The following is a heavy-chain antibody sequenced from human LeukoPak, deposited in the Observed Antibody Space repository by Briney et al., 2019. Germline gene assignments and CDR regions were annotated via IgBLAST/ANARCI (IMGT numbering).Heavy chain of an antibody. J-gene: IGHJ4*02. CDR1: GCTFSSYA. V-gene: IGHV3-23*01. D-gene: IGHD5-12*01. Sequence: PGGALRLSCAASGCTFSSYAMSWVRQAPGKGLEWVSHISAGGGTTYYADSVKGRFTISRDNSKNTLYLQMNSLRAEDTAVYYCAKDRAAYSGARGFDYWGQGTLVTVSS. CDR2: ISAGGGTT. CDR3: AKDRAAYSGARGFDY.